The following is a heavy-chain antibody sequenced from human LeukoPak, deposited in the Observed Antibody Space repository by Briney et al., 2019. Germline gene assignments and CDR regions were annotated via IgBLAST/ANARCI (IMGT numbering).Heavy chain of an antibody. J-gene: IGHJ4*02. CDR3: ARRDDSSGYHKIFDY. D-gene: IGHD3-22*01. Sequence: SETLSLTCAVYGGSFSGYYWSWIRQPPGKGLEWIGEINHSGSTNYNPSLKSRVTISVDTSKNQFYLKLSSLTAADTTVYFCARRDDSSGYHKIFDYWGPGTLVTVSS. CDR1: GGSFSGYY. V-gene: IGHV4-34*01. CDR2: INHSGST.